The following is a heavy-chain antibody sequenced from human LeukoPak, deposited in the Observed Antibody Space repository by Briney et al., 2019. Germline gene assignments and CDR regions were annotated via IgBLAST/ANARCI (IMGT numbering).Heavy chain of an antibody. D-gene: IGHD6-19*01. CDR1: GFTFSSYG. Sequence: GGSLRLSCAASGFTFSSYGMHWVRQAPGKGLEWVAFIRYDGSNKYNADSVKGRFTISRDNSKNTLYLQMNSLRAEDTAVYYCAKVPLSSSGWDREYYFDYWGQGTLVTVSS. V-gene: IGHV3-30*02. CDR3: AKVPLSSSGWDREYYFDY. CDR2: IRYDGSNK. J-gene: IGHJ4*02.